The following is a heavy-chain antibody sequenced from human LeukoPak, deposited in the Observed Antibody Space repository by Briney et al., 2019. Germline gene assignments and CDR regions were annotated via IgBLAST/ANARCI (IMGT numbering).Heavy chain of an antibody. Sequence: SETLSLTCTGSGGSISSSPYYWGWIRQPPGKGLEWIGTIYYRGSTYSNPSLNSRVTISLDTSKNQFSLRLRSVTAADTALYYCARHYLSDGILSTFDPWGQGTLVTVSS. D-gene: IGHD2-2*01. CDR2: IYYRGST. V-gene: IGHV4-39*01. CDR1: GGSISSSPYY. CDR3: ARHYLSDGILSTFDP. J-gene: IGHJ5*02.